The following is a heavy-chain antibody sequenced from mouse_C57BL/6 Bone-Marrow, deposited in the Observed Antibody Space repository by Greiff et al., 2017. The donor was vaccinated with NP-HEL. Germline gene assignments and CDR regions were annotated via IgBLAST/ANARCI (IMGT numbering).Heavy chain of an antibody. CDR3: ARDRYDGYYYYYAMDY. CDR1: GFTFSDYY. V-gene: IGHV5-16*01. Sequence: EVQLVESEGGLVQPGSSMKLSCTASGFTFSDYYMAWVRQVPEKGLEWVANINYDGSSTYYLDSLKSRFIISRDNAKNILYLQMSSLKSEDTATYYCARDRYDGYYYYYAMDYWGQGTSVTVSS. J-gene: IGHJ4*01. CDR2: INYDGSST. D-gene: IGHD2-3*01.